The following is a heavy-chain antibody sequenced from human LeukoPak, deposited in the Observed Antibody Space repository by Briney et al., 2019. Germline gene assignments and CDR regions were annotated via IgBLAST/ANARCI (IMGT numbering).Heavy chain of an antibody. CDR1: GGSFSGYY. CDR3: ARLGSGIAARLGIFDY. V-gene: IGHV4-34*01. Sequence: PSETLSLTCAVYGGSFSGYYWSWIRQPPGKGLEWIGEINHSGSTNYNPSLKSRVTISVHTSKNQFSLKLSSVTAADTAVYYCARLGSGIAARLGIFDYWGQGTLVTVSS. D-gene: IGHD6-6*01. CDR2: INHSGST. J-gene: IGHJ4*02.